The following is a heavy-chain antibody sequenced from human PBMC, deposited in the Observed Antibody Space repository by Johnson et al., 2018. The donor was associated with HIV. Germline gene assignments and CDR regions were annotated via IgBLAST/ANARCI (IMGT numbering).Heavy chain of an antibody. Sequence: VQLVESGGGLVQPGGSLRLSCAASGFTFTTEAMSWVRQAPGKGLEWVSSIDSSGNKTFYSDSVKGRYTISRDNSKNTLYLQMNSLRVEDTAVYFWAKAAGIAAAQGDVFDIWGQGTVVIVSS. J-gene: IGHJ3*02. V-gene: IGHV3-23*04. CDR2: IDSSGNKT. CDR3: AKAAGIAAAQGDVFDI. D-gene: IGHD6-13*01. CDR1: GFTFTTEA.